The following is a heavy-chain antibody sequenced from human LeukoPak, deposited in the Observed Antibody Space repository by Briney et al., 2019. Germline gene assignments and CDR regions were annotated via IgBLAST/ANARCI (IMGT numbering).Heavy chain of an antibody. J-gene: IGHJ3*02. Sequence: NPSEALSLTCTVSGGSISSSSYYWGWIRQPPGKGLEWIGEINHSGSANYNPSLKSRVTISVDTSKNQFSLKLSSVTAADTAVYYCARGAIQTIDAFDIWGQGTMVTVSS. CDR3: ARGAIQTIDAFDI. D-gene: IGHD1-26*01. CDR1: GGSISSSSYY. CDR2: INHSGSA. V-gene: IGHV4-39*07.